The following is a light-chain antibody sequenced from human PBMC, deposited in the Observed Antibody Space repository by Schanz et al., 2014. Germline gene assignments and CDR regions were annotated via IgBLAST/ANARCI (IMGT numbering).Light chain of an antibody. CDR1: SGSVSSNNF. J-gene: IGLJ3*02. V-gene: IGLV8-61*01. Sequence: QAVVTQEPSFSVSPGGTVTLTCGLSSGSVSSNNFPSWYQQTPGQAPRTLISRTNTRSSGVPDRFSGSIVGNKAALTITGAQADDESDYYCVLYMGSGIWVFGGGTKLTVL. CDR2: RTN. CDR3: VLYMGSGIWV.